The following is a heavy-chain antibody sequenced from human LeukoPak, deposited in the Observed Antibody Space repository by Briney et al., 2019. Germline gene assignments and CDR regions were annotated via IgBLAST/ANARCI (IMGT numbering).Heavy chain of an antibody. V-gene: IGHV3-74*01. D-gene: IGHD5-24*01. CDR2: INSDWSST. J-gene: IGHJ4*02. CDR1: GFTFSSYW. CDR3: ARAFWEGDGYRY. Sequence: GGSLRLSCAASGFTFSSYWMHWVRQAPGKGLMWVSRINSDWSSTSYADSVKGRFTISRDNAKSTLYLQMNSLRAEDTAVYYCARAFWEGDGYRYWGQGTLVTVSS.